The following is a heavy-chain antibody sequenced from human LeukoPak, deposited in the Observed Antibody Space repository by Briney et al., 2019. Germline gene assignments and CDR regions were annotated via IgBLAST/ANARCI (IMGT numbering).Heavy chain of an antibody. CDR3: ARLGVVVPAAIPTGFDP. J-gene: IGHJ5*02. CDR2: IIPILGIA. CDR1: GGTFSSYA. V-gene: IGHV1-69*04. Sequence: SVKVSCKASGGTFSSYAISWVRQAPGQGLEWMGRIIPILGIANYAQKFQGRVTITADKSTSTAYMELSSLKASDTAMYYCARLGVVVPAAIPTGFDPWGQGTLVTVSS. D-gene: IGHD2-2*01.